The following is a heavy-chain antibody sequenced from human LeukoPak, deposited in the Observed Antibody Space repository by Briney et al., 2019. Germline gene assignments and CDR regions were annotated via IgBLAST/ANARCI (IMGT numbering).Heavy chain of an antibody. D-gene: IGHD2-21*01. J-gene: IGHJ3*02. V-gene: IGHV4-59*12. Sequence: SETLSLTCTVSGGSISSYYWSWIRQPPGKGLEWIGYIYYSGSTYYNPSLKSRLTISVDTSKNHFSLRLSSMTAADTAVYYCARVPSVIDAFDIWGQGTMVTVSS. CDR2: IYYSGST. CDR1: GGSISSYY. CDR3: ARVPSVIDAFDI.